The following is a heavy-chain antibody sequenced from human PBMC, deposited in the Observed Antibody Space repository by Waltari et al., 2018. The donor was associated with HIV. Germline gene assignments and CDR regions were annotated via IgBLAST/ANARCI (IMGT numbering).Heavy chain of an antibody. CDR1: GGSISSSSYY. CDR3: ARHSSGWVLWFGESYFDY. Sequence: QLQLQESGPGLVKPSETLSLTCTVSGGSISSSSYYWGWTRQPPGKGLEWIGSIYYSGSTYYNPSLKSRVTISVDTSKNQFSLKLSSVTAADTAVYYCARHSSGWVLWFGESYFDYWGQGTLVTVSS. D-gene: IGHD3-10*01. V-gene: IGHV4-39*01. CDR2: IYYSGST. J-gene: IGHJ4*02.